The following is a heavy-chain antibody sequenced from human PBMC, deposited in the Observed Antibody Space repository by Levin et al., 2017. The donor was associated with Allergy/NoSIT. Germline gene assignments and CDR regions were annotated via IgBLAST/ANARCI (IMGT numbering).Heavy chain of an antibody. J-gene: IGHJ4*02. CDR2: IIPIFGTA. Sequence: GASVKVSCKASGGTFSSYAISWVRQAPGQGLEWMGGIIPIFGTANYAQKFQGRVTITADESTSTAYMELSSLRSEDTAVYYCARVDRVSMVQGEEVVYWGQGTLVTVSS. D-gene: IGHD3-10*01. V-gene: IGHV1-69*13. CDR1: GGTFSSYA. CDR3: ARVDRVSMVQGEEVVY.